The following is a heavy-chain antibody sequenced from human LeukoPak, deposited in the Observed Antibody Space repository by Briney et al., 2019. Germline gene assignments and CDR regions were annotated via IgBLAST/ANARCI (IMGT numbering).Heavy chain of an antibody. V-gene: IGHV3-21*01. CDR3: ARAGEWLSPFDY. CDR1: GFTFSSYS. D-gene: IGHD3-3*01. CDR2: ISSSSSYI. J-gene: IGHJ4*02. Sequence: GGSLRLSCAASGFTFSSYSMNWVRQAPGKGLEWVSSISSSSSYIYYADSVKGRFTISRDNAKNSLYLQMNSLRAEDTAVYYCARAGEWLSPFDYWGQGTLVTVSS.